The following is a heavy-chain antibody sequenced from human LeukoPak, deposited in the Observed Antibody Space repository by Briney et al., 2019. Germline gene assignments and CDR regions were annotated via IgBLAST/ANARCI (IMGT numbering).Heavy chain of an antibody. CDR2: ISADGATT. J-gene: IGHJ4*02. Sequence: GGSLRVSCAASGFSFSAYAMSWVRLAPGKGLEWVSSISADGATTYYADSVKGRFTISKDKAKNRLYLQMNSLRVEDTAVYYCSKFGTTWFPTLWGPGTPVIVSA. CDR1: GFSFSAYA. CDR3: SKFGTTWFPTL. V-gene: IGHV3-23*01. D-gene: IGHD1-7*01.